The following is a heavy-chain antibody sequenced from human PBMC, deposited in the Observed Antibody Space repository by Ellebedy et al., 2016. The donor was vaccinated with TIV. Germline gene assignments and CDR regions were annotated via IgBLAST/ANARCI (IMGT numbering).Heavy chain of an antibody. J-gene: IGHJ4*02. V-gene: IGHV4-39*01. CDR1: GASIDSGRYC. Sequence: MPSETLSLTCNVSGASIDSGRYCWAWIRPSPGKGLEWIGNICYRVNTYYNPSLKSRVIISADTSKNLFSLKLSSVTAADTAVYYCGWDGRSTSCRGGYWGRGTLVTVSS. D-gene: IGHD2-2*01. CDR3: GWDGRSTSCRGGY. CDR2: ICYRVNT.